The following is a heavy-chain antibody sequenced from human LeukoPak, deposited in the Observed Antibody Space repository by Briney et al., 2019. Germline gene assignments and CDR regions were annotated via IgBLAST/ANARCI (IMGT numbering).Heavy chain of an antibody. CDR2: IRYDGSNK. J-gene: IGHJ3*02. CDR1: GFTFSSYG. V-gene: IGHV3-30*02. Sequence: GGSLRLSCAASGFTFSSYGMHWVRQAPGKGLEWVAFIRYDGSNKYYADSVKGRFTISRDNSKNTLYLQMNSLRAEDTAVYYCAKDRXEGLEWLFDAFDIWGQGTMVTVSS. CDR3: AKDRXEGLEWLFDAFDI. D-gene: IGHD3-3*01.